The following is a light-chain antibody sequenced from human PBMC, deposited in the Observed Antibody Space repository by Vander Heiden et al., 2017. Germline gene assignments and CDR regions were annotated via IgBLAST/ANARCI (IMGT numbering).Light chain of an antibody. CDR2: TAS. CDR1: QSISNY. J-gene: IGKJ4*01. V-gene: IGKV1-39*01. CDR3: QQSYSIPLT. Sequence: DIQMTQSPASLSASVGDRVTISCRASQSISNYLNWYQQKPGRAPKPLIYTASSLESGVPSRFSGGGSGTDFTLTISSLQPEDFATYYCQQSYSIPLTFGGGTRVEIK.